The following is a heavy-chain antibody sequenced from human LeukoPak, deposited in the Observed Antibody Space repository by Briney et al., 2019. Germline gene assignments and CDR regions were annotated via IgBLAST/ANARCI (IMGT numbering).Heavy chain of an antibody. CDR3: ARDPQHSMDV. V-gene: IGHV3-33*01. J-gene: IGHJ6*02. D-gene: IGHD5-18*01. CDR1: GFTLSSHG. CDR2: LWYDGGNK. Sequence: GRSLRLSCVASGFTLSSHGMHWVRQAPGKGLEWVAVLWYDGGNKYYADSVKGRFTISRDDSKNTLYLQMNSLRAEDTAVYYCARDPQHSMDVWGQGTTITVSS.